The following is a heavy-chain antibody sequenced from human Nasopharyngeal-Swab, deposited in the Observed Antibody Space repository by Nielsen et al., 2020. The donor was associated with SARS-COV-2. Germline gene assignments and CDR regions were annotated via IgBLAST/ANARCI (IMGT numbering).Heavy chain of an antibody. Sequence: SETLSLTCTVSGGSISSGGYYWSWIRQHPGKGLEWIGYIYYSGSTNYNPSVKSRVTISVDTSKNQFSLKLSSVTAADTAVYYCAGVSWDGYYYYYGLDVWGQGTTVTVSS. D-gene: IGHD5-24*01. V-gene: IGHV4-61*08. CDR1: GGSISSGGYY. CDR3: AGVSWDGYYYYYGLDV. J-gene: IGHJ6*02. CDR2: IYYSGST.